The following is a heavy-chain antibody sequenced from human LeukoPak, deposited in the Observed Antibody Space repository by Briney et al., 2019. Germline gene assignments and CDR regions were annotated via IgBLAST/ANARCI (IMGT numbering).Heavy chain of an antibody. V-gene: IGHV1-18*01. CDR2: ISAYNGIT. Sequence: GASVKVSCKASGYTFTSYGISWVRQAPGQGLEWMGWISAYNGITNYAQKLQGRVTMTTDTSTSTAYMELRSLRPDDTAVYYCARYCSSTSCRTYYYYGMDVWGQGTTVTVSS. D-gene: IGHD2-2*01. CDR3: ARYCSSTSCRTYYYYGMDV. J-gene: IGHJ6*02. CDR1: GYTFTSYG.